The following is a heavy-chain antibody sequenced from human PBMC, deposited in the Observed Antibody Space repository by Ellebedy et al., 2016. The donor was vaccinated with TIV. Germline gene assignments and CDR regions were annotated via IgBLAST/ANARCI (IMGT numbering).Heavy chain of an antibody. V-gene: IGHV4-59*01. Sequence: MPSETLSLTCTVSGASINSYWNWIRQPPGRGLEYIGYVYYSGKTNYSPSLKDRVTISLDTSKSQFSLNLTSVTAADTAVYYCARKSLSNWSFDLWGRGTLVTVSS. J-gene: IGHJ2*01. CDR3: ARKSLSNWSFDL. CDR2: VYYSGKT. CDR1: GASINSY.